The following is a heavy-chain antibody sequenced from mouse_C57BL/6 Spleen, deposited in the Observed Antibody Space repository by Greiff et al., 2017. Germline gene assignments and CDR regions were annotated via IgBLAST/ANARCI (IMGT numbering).Heavy chain of an antibody. CDR1: GFTFSDYG. Sequence: EVKLMESGGGLVKPGGSLKLSCAASGFTFSDYGMHWVRQAPEKGLEWVAYISSGSSTIYYAATVQGRFTISRDNAKNPLFLQMTSLRAEDTAMYYCARNYYGSSWFAYWGQGTLVTGSA. J-gene: IGHJ3*01. CDR2: ISSGSSTI. CDR3: ARNYYGSSWFAY. V-gene: IGHV5-17*01. D-gene: IGHD1-1*01.